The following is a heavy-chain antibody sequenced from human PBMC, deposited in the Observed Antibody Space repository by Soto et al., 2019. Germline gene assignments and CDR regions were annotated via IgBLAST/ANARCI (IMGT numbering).Heavy chain of an antibody. CDR1: GYTFTSYG. CDR3: ARVSVAGGY. D-gene: IGHD6-19*01. CDR2: INPNSGGT. J-gene: IGHJ4*02. Sequence: ASVKVSCKASGYTFTSYGISWVRQAPGQGLEWMGWINPNSGGTNYAQKFQGRVTMTRDTSISTAYMELSRLRSDDTAVYYCARVSVAGGYWGQGTLVTVSS. V-gene: IGHV1-2*02.